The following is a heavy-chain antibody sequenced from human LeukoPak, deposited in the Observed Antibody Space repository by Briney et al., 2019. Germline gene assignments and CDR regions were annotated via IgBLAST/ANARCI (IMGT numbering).Heavy chain of an antibody. Sequence: WASVKVSCKASGGTFSSYAISWVRQAPGQGLEWMGGIIPIFGTANYAQKFQGRVTITADESTSTAYMELSSLRSEDTAVYYCARGCSGGSCLDPDDAFDIWGQGTMVTVSS. CDR1: GGTFSSYA. CDR2: IIPIFGTA. J-gene: IGHJ3*02. V-gene: IGHV1-69*13. D-gene: IGHD2-15*01. CDR3: ARGCSGGSCLDPDDAFDI.